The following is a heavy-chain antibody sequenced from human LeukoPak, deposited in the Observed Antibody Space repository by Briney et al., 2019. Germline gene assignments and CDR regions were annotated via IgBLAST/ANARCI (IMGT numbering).Heavy chain of an antibody. V-gene: IGHV3-23*01. Sequence: GGSLRLSCAASGFTFSSYAMSWVRQAPGKGLEWVSAISGSGGSTYYADSVKGRFTISRDNSKNTLYLQMNSLRAEDTAVYYCAKDYYDSSGYYYNDYFDYWGQGTPVTVSS. CDR2: ISGSGGST. CDR3: AKDYYDSSGYYYNDYFDY. D-gene: IGHD3-22*01. CDR1: GFTFSSYA. J-gene: IGHJ4*02.